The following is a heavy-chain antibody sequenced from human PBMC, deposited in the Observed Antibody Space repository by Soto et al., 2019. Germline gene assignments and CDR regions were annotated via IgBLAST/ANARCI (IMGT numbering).Heavy chain of an antibody. J-gene: IGHJ4*02. D-gene: IGHD3-10*01. V-gene: IGHV3-30*18. CDR2: ISYDGSNK. Sequence: QVQLVESGGGVVQPGRSLRLSCAASGFTFSTYGIHWVRQAPGKGLEWVSVISYDGSNKYYADSVKGRFTISRDNSKNTLYLQMNRLGVEDTAVYYCAKDLGGSGSLHYWGQGTLLTVSS. CDR1: GFTFSTYG. CDR3: AKDLGGSGSLHY.